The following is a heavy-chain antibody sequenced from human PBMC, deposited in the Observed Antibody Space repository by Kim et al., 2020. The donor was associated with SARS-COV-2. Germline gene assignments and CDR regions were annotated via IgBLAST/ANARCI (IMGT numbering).Heavy chain of an antibody. Sequence: SETLSLTCTVSGGSISSSSYYWGWIRQPPGKGLEWIGSIYYSGSTYYNPSLKSRVTISVDTSKNQFSLKLSSVTAADTAVYYCARDLHLMVRGYNYYYG. J-gene: IGHJ6*01. D-gene: IGHD3-10*01. V-gene: IGHV4-39*07. CDR3: ARDLHLMVRGYNYYYG. CDR2: IYYSGST. CDR1: GGSISSSSYY.